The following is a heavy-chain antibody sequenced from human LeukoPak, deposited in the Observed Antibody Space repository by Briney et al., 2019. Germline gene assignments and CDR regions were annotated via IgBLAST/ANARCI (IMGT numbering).Heavy chain of an antibody. J-gene: IGHJ6*04. CDR2: IKHDGSEK. CDR1: EFSSTNFW. V-gene: IGHV3-7*01. Sequence: GGSLRLSCVASEFSSTNFWMTWVRRAPGRGLEWVANIKHDGSEKFYVDSVEGRFTISRDNAKNSFYLQMNSLRAEDTAVYYCATFVGIVSGTYTVPGGLLVWGKGTTVTVSS. D-gene: IGHD2-2*03. CDR3: ATFVGIVSGTYTVPGGLLV.